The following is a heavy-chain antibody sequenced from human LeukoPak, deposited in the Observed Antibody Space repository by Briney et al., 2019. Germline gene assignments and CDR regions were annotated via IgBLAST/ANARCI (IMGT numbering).Heavy chain of an antibody. V-gene: IGHV4-59*01. CDR2: IFYSGTT. D-gene: IGHD6-13*01. CDR3: ARGTYSSSWFRYMDV. J-gene: IGHJ6*03. CDR1: GGSISSYY. Sequence: PSETLSLTCTVSGGSISSYYWNWIRQPPGRGLEWIGYIFYSGTTNFNPSLKSRVSMSVDTSKNQFSLKLSSVTAADTAVYYCARGTYSSSWFRYMDVWGKGTTVTISS.